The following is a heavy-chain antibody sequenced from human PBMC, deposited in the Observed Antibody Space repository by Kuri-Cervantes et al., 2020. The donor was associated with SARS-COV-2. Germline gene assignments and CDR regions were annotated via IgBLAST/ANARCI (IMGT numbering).Heavy chain of an antibody. V-gene: IGHV3-30-3*01. J-gene: IGHJ4*02. Sequence: GESLKISCAASGFTFSSYAMHWVRQAPGKGLEWVAVISYDGSNKYYADSVKGRFTISRDNSKNTLYLQMNSLRAEDTAVYYCAREQTTLRQYYFDYWGQGTLVTVSS. CDR3: AREQTTLRQYYFDY. CDR1: GFTFSSYA. D-gene: IGHD4-17*01. CDR2: ISYDGSNK.